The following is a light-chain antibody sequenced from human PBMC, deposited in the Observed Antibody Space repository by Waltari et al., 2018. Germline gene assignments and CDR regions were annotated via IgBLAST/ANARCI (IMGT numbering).Light chain of an antibody. J-gene: IGLJ2*01. Sequence: SYDLTQPPSVSVSPGQTARIAYSGDALADQYAYWYQQRPGRAPVSLIYKETKRASGIPERCSGSSSGRTVTLTINEVQAEDESDYYCQSADSSGSNVVFGGGTRLTVL. CDR1: ALADQY. V-gene: IGLV3-25*03. CDR3: QSADSSGSNVV. CDR2: KET.